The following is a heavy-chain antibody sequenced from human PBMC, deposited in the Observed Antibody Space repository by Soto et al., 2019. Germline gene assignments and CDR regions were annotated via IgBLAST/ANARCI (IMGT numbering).Heavy chain of an antibody. CDR3: ASQTITIFGVVIIPDRDTNWFDP. J-gene: IGHJ5*02. V-gene: IGHV4-39*01. Sequence: SETLSLTCNVSGGSISSSRSYWAWIRQPPGKGLEWIANIFYSGSTYYNPSLESRVTVSVDTSKNQFSLKLSSVTAADTAVYYCASQTITIFGVVIIPDRDTNWFDPWGQGTLVTVSS. CDR2: IFYSGST. CDR1: GGSISSSRSY. D-gene: IGHD3-3*01.